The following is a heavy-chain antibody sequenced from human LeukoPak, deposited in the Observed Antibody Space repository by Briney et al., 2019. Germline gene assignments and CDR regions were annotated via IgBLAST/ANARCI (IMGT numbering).Heavy chain of an antibody. D-gene: IGHD6-13*01. CDR2: IKLDGSEK. Sequence: GRSLRLSCAASGFTFSSYGMHWVRQAPGKGLEWVANIKLDGSEKYYVESVKGRFTISRDNTKNSLYLQMNSLRAEDTAVYYCASTAAATDPPGFWGQGTLVTVSS. CDR1: GFTFSSYG. J-gene: IGHJ4*02. V-gene: IGHV3-7*01. CDR3: ASTAAATDPPGF.